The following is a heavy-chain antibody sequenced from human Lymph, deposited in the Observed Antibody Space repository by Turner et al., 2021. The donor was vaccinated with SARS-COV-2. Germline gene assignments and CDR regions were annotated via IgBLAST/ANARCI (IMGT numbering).Heavy chain of an antibody. J-gene: IGHJ4*02. V-gene: IGHV4-39*01. Sequence: QVQLQESGTGLVKPSENLFLTCTVPGGSVTSSSYYWGWIRQPPGKGLEWIGNIYSSGSTYYNPSLKSRVTISVDTSKNQFSLKLSSVTAADTAVYYCARQGWLRGYFDYWSQGTLVTVSS. CDR1: GGSVTSSSYY. CDR3: ARQGWLRGYFDY. D-gene: IGHD5-18*01. CDR2: IYSSGST.